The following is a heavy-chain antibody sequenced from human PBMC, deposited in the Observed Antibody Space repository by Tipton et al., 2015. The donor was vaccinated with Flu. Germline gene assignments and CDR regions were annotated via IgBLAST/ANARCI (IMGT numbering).Heavy chain of an antibody. CDR2: IYPGASEI. Sequence: VQLVQSGAEMKKPGESLRISCQGSGYTFTDYWIGWVRQMPGKGLEWMGIIYPGASEIKYSPSFQGQVTISADKSINTAYLQWSSLQASDSAVYYCARSHFNGWSTAFDIWGQGTKVTVSS. V-gene: IGHV5-51*01. CDR3: ARSHFNGWSTAFDI. D-gene: IGHD6-19*01. CDR1: GYTFTDYW. J-gene: IGHJ3*02.